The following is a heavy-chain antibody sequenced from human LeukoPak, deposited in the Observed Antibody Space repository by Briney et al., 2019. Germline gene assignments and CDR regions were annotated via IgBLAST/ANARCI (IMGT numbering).Heavy chain of an antibody. D-gene: IGHD6-6*01. V-gene: IGHV1-2*02. CDR3: ARDRNSGSSLDI. J-gene: IGHJ3*02. CDR2: IYPYSGDT. Sequence: ASVNVSCKSSGYTFTVYYNYWGRQAPAQGLEWMGWIYPYSGDTNYAQNFQGRVTMTRDTTISTAYMELSSLKSDDTAVYYCARDRNSGSSLDIWGQGTMVTVSS. CDR1: GYTFTVYY.